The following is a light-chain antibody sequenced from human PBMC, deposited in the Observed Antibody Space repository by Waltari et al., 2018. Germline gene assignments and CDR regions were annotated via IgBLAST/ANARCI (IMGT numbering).Light chain of an antibody. CDR1: NSGHKY. Sequence: SCEMTQPPSVSVSPGQTASIPCPGSNSGHKYVCWDHQKPCQSPVLVIYQDSKRPSGIPERFSGSKSGNTATLTISGTQAMDEADYYCQAWDSTYVVFGGGTKLTDL. V-gene: IGLV3-1*01. CDR2: QDS. J-gene: IGLJ2*01. CDR3: QAWDSTYVV.